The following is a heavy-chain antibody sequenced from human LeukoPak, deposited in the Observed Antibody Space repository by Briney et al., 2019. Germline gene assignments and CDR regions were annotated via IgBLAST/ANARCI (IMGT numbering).Heavy chain of an antibody. CDR3: ARFHPAALNYIDQ. Sequence: SETLSLTCAVYGGSFSGYYWSWIRQAPGKGLEWIGTIYHVGSPYYSPSLKSRVTISLYTAENQFSLRLDSVTDADTAVYYCARFHPAALNYIDQWGQGTLVTVSS. V-gene: IGHV4-34*01. CDR1: GGSFSGYY. J-gene: IGHJ4*02. D-gene: IGHD2-2*01. CDR2: IYHVGSP.